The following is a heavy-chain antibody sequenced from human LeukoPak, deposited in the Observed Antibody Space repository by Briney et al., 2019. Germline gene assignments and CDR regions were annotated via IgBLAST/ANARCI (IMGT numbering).Heavy chain of an antibody. Sequence: GRSLRLSCAASGFTFDSYALHWVRQAPGKGLEWVAVISYEGSNKYYADSVKGRFTISRENSKNTLYLQMNSLGAADTAVYYCARDLSGDRDWFFDLWGRGTLVTVSS. D-gene: IGHD7-27*01. CDR1: GFTFDSYA. CDR2: ISYEGSNK. J-gene: IGHJ2*01. CDR3: ARDLSGDRDWFFDL. V-gene: IGHV3-30*04.